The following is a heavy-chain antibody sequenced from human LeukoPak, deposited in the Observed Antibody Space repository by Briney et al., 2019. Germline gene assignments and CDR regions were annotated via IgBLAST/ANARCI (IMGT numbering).Heavy chain of an antibody. J-gene: IGHJ6*03. V-gene: IGHV3-15*01. Sequence: PGGSLTLSCAASGFTITTYAMSWVRQAPGKGLEWVGRIKSKTDGGTTDYAAPVKGRFTISRDDSKNTLYLQMNSLRAEDTAVYYCANTPREVRGAKGYYYYYMDVWGKGTTVTISS. CDR3: ANTPREVRGAKGYYYYYMDV. CDR2: IKSKTDGGTT. CDR1: GFTITTYA. D-gene: IGHD3-10*01.